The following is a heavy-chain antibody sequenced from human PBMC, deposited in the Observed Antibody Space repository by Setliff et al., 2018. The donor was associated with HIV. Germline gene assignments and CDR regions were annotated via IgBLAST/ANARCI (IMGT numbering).Heavy chain of an antibody. D-gene: IGHD2-15*01. CDR3: AKHECSGGCFYYMDV. CDR2: TSYDGSNK. V-gene: IGHV3-30*04. CDR1: GFSFRSYA. Sequence: GGSLRLSCAASGFSFRSYAIHWVRQAPGKGLEWVAVTSYDGSNKYYADSVKGRFTISRDNSKNMLYVHMNSLRAEDTAIYYCAKHECSGGCFYYMDVWGKGTTVTVSS. J-gene: IGHJ6*03.